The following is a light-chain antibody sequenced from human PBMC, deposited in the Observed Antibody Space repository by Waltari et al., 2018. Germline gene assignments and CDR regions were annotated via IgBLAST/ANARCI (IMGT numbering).Light chain of an antibody. CDR2: GIS. J-gene: IGKJ1*01. CDR1: QTVDNTY. CDR3: QQYTHSPWT. V-gene: IGKV3-20*01. Sequence: ELLVTQSPGTLPLSLGERATLSCRTSQTVDNTYLACYDQKLGQAPRLLISGISIRATGIPDRFRGSGCGTDFTLTISRLEPEDFAVYCCQQYTHSPWTFGQGTRV.